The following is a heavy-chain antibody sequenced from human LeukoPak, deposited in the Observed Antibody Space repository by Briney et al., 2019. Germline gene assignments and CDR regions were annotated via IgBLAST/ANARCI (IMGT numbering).Heavy chain of an antibody. V-gene: IGHV4-39*07. J-gene: IGHJ3*02. CDR1: GGSISSGSYY. D-gene: IGHD3-22*01. Sequence: SETLSLTCTVSGGSISSGSYYWSWIRQPAGKGLEWIGSIYYSGSTCYNPSLKSRVTISVDTSKNQFSLKLSSVTAADTAVYYCAREAPTMIVVVIKSGHAFDIWGQGTMVTVSS. CDR3: AREAPTMIVVVIKSGHAFDI. CDR2: IYYSGST.